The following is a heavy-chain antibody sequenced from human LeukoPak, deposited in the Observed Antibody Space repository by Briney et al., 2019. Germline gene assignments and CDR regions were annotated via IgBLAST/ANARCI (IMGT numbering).Heavy chain of an antibody. CDR1: GFTFSSYW. CDR2: IKHDGSDK. D-gene: IGHD2/OR15-2a*01. CDR3: ARGSMGGTFDY. V-gene: IGHV3-7*02. Sequence: GGSLRLSCAASGFTFSSYWMSWVRQAPGKGLEWVANIKHDGSDKNYVDSVKGRFTISRDNAKNSLFLQMNSLRAEDTAVYYCARGSMGGTFDYWGQGTLVTVSA. J-gene: IGHJ4*02.